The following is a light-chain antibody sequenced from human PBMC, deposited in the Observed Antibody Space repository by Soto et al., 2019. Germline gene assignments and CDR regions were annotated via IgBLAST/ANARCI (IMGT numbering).Light chain of an antibody. V-gene: IGKV1-9*01. Sequence: IHLTQSRSSLSASLAGRVTITGRASQGISSYLAWYQQKPGKAPKLLIYAASTLQSGVPSRFSGSGSGTDFTLTISSLQPEDFATYYCQQLNSYPLTFGQGTRLEIK. CDR1: QGISSY. CDR2: AAS. CDR3: QQLNSYPLT. J-gene: IGKJ5*01.